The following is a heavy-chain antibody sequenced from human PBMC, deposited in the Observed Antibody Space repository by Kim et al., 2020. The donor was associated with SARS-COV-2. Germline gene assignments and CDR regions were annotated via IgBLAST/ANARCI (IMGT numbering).Heavy chain of an antibody. CDR1: GDSITSYY. V-gene: IGHV4-59*01. CDR2: VHHTGKT. Sequence: SETLSLTCTVSGDSITSYYWSWVRQPPGKVLEYIGYVHHTGKTNYNPSLESRVTIAIDTSKNQLSLKVTSVTAADAAIYYCVRGGAYFDYWGQGVLVTVS. J-gene: IGHJ4*02. D-gene: IGHD1-26*01. CDR3: VRGGAYFDY.